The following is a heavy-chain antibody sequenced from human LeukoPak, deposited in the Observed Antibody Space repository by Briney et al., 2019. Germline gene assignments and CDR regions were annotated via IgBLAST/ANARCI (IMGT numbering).Heavy chain of an antibody. Sequence: GGSLGLSCAASGFTFSSYAMHWVRQAPGKGLEWVAVISYDGSNKYYADSVKGRFTISRDNSKNTLYLQMNSLRAEDTAVYYCARDRGHFDWLFSDYYYYYGMDVWGQGTTVTVSS. J-gene: IGHJ6*02. V-gene: IGHV3-30*04. D-gene: IGHD3-9*01. CDR2: ISYDGSNK. CDR1: GFTFSSYA. CDR3: ARDRGHFDWLFSDYYYYYGMDV.